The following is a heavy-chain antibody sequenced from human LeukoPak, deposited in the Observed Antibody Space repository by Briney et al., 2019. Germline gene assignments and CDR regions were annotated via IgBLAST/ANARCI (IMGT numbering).Heavy chain of an antibody. CDR1: GFIFSSHV. CDR3: AKDVH. CDR2: IGASGGST. V-gene: IGHV3-23*01. Sequence: PGGSLRLSCAASGFIFSSHVMNWVRPAPGKGLDWVSGIGASGGSTDYADSVKGRFTISRDNSKNTLYLQMNSLRGDDTAVYYCAKDVHWGQGTLVTVSS. J-gene: IGHJ4*02.